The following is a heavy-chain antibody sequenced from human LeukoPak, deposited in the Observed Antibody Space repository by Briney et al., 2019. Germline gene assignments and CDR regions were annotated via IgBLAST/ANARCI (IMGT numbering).Heavy chain of an antibody. CDR1: GFLFGSFA. V-gene: IGHV3-23*01. CDR2: ISGSGGTT. CDR3: AKDGVRFLEWSNIDY. J-gene: IGHJ4*02. Sequence: GGSLRLSCAASGFLFGSFAMSWVRQAPGKGLEWVSTISGSGGTTYYADSVKGRFTISRDNSKNMLYLQMNSLRAEDTAVYYCAKDGVRFLEWSNIDYWGQGTLVTVSS. D-gene: IGHD3-3*01.